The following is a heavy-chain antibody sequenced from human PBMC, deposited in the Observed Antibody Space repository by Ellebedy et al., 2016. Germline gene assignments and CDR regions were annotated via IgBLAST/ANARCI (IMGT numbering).Heavy chain of an antibody. J-gene: IGHJ4*02. CDR2: ISSSSSYI. V-gene: IGHV3-21*01. D-gene: IGHD1-20*01. CDR1: GFTFSSYS. CDR3: ARDRGRITGTTFVY. Sequence: GGSLRLSXAASGFTFSSYSMNWVRQAPGKGLEWVSSISSSSSYIYYADSVKGRFTISRDNAKNSLYLQMNSLRAEDTAVYYCARDRGRITGTTFVYWGQGTLVTVSS.